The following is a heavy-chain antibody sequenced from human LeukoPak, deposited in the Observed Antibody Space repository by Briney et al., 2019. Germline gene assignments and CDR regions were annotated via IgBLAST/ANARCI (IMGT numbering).Heavy chain of an antibody. Sequence: SETLSLTCTVSGASFDSAGSHWSWLRQSAAKGMEWIGRIYTSGSTYYNPSLKSRVTISVDTSKNQFSLKLSSVTAADTAVYYCARQSGITMIVVVIHDAFDIWGQGTMVTVSS. CDR3: ARQSGITMIVVVIHDAFDI. CDR2: IYTSGST. CDR1: GASFDSAGSH. D-gene: IGHD3-22*01. J-gene: IGHJ3*02. V-gene: IGHV4-61*02.